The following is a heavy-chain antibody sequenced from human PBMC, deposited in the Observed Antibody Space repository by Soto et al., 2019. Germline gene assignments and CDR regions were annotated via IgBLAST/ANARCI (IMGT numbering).Heavy chain of an antibody. CDR3: AIGGTPIDY. J-gene: IGHJ4*02. D-gene: IGHD3-16*01. CDR2: ISAKNGNT. CDR1: GYIFTSYG. Sequence: ASVKVSCKASGYIFTSYGFSWVRQAPGQGLEWMGWISAKNGNTNYAQKFQGRVTMTTDTSTSTAYMEVRSLRFDVSAVYYCAIGGTPIDYWGQGTRVTVSS. V-gene: IGHV1-18*01.